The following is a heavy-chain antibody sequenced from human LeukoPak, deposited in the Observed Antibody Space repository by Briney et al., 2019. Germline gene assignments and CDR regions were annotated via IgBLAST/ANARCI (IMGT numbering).Heavy chain of an antibody. V-gene: IGHV4-4*09. Sequence: PSETLSLTCTVSGGSISSYYWSWIRQPPGKGLEWSGYIYTSGSTNYNPSLKSRVTISVDTSKNQFSLKLSSVTAADTAVYYCARFQGSGYYAFDIWGQGTMVTVSS. J-gene: IGHJ3*02. CDR1: GGSISSYY. D-gene: IGHD3-22*01. CDR2: IYTSGST. CDR3: ARFQGSGYYAFDI.